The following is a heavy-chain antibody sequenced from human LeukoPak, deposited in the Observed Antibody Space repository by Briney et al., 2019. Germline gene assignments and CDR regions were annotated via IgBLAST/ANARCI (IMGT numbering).Heavy chain of an antibody. D-gene: IGHD6-19*01. CDR2: IYHSGST. CDR1: GGSISSGGYS. V-gene: IGHV4-30-2*01. CDR3: ARRADLTGYSSGWYFDY. J-gene: IGHJ4*02. Sequence: SQTLSLTCAVSGGSISSGGYSWSWIRQPPGKGLEWIGYIYHSGSTYYNPSLKSRVTISVDTSKNQFSLKLSSVTAADTAVYYCARRADLTGYSSGWYFDYWGQGTLVTVSS.